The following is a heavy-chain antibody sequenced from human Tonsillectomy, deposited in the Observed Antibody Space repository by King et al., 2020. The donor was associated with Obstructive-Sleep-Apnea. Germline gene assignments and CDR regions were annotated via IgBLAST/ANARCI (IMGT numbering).Heavy chain of an antibody. J-gene: IGHJ4*02. CDR3: AREGRSWSFDY. CDR2: IKEDGGER. D-gene: IGHD6-13*01. CDR1: GFTFTIYW. V-gene: IGHV3-7*01. Sequence: QLVQSGGGLVQPGGSLRLSCAASGFTFTIYWMTWVRQAPGKGLEWVANIKEDGGERNYVDSVKDRFTISRDNAKNSLYLQMNSLRAEDTAVYYCAREGRSWSFDYWGQGTLVTVSS.